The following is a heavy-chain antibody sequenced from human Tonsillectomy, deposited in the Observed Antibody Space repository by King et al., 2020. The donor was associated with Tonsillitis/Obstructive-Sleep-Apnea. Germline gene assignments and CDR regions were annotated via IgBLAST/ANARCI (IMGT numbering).Heavy chain of an antibody. D-gene: IGHD4-17*01. V-gene: IGHV3-21*01. J-gene: IGHJ6*03. Sequence: VQLVESGGGLVKPGGSLRLSCAASGFTFSSYSMNWVRQAPGKGLEWVSSISSSSSYIYYADSVKGRFTISRDNAKNSLYLQMNSLRAEDTAVYYCARSPYGDHSYYYYMDVWGKGTTVTVSS. CDR1: GFTFSSYS. CDR2: ISSSSSYI. CDR3: ARSPYGDHSYYYYMDV.